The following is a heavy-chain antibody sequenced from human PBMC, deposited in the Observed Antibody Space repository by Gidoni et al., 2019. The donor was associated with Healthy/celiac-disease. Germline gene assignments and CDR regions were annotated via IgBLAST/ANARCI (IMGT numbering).Heavy chain of an antibody. CDR1: GFTVSSNY. CDR2: IYSGGST. CDR3: ARDPPTTYDYGDYGTDY. J-gene: IGHJ4*02. D-gene: IGHD4-17*01. V-gene: IGHV3-66*01. Sequence: EVQLVESGGGLVQPGGSLRLSCAASGFTVSSNYMSWVRQAPGKGLEWVSGIYSGGSTYYADYVKGRFTISRDNSKNTLYLQMNSLRAEDTAVYYCARDPPTTYDYGDYGTDYWGQGTLVTVSS.